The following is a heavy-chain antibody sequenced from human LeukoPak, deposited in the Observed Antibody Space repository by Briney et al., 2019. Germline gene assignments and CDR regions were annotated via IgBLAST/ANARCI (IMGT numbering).Heavy chain of an antibody. Sequence: GGSLRLSCAASGFTFSTYTMTWVRQAPGKGLEWVSFITGNGGTTYYADSVKGRFTISRDNSKNTLYLQLSSLRAEDTAIYYCVRGSGSGWYARQFDYWGQGTLVTVSS. J-gene: IGHJ4*02. V-gene: IGHV3-23*01. D-gene: IGHD6-19*01. CDR3: VRGSGSGWYARQFDY. CDR1: GFTFSTYT. CDR2: ITGNGGTT.